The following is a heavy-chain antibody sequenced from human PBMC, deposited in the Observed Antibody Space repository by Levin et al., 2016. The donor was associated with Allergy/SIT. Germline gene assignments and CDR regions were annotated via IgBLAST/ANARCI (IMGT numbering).Heavy chain of an antibody. Sequence: VRQCPGKGLEWVAVISYDGSNKYYADSVKGRFTISRDNSKNTLYLQMNSLRAEDTAVYYCAKDWRVFDSSSPLGYWGQGTLVTVSS. CDR2: ISYDGSNK. J-gene: IGHJ4*02. D-gene: IGHD6-13*01. V-gene: IGHV3-30*18. CDR3: AKDWRVFDSSSPLGY.